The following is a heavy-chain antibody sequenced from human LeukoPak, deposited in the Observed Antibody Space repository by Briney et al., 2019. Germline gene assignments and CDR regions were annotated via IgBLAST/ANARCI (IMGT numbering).Heavy chain of an antibody. CDR3: ARASGEVWAPYCSSTSCYLLSVDY. CDR1: GYTFTSYY. CDR2: INPSGGST. Sequence: ASVKVSCKASGYTFTSYYMHWVRQAPGQGLEWMGIINPSGGSTSYAQKFQGRVTMTRDTSTSTVYMELSSLSSEDTAVYYCARASGEVWAPYCSSTSCYLLSVDYWGQGTLVTVSS. V-gene: IGHV1-46*01. D-gene: IGHD2-2*01. J-gene: IGHJ4*02.